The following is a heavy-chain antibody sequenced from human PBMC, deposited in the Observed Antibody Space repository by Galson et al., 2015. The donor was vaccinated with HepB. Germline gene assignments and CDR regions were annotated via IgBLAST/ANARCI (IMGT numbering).Heavy chain of an antibody. D-gene: IGHD5-24*01. V-gene: IGHV3-30*04. CDR1: GFTFSSYA. Sequence: SLRLSCAASGFTFSSYAMHWVRQAPGKGLEWVAVISYDGSNKYYADSVKGRFTTSRDNSKNTLYLQMNSLRAEDTAVYYCARDRDGGIGDYWGQGTLVTVSS. CDR3: ARDRDGGIGDY. J-gene: IGHJ4*02. CDR2: ISYDGSNK.